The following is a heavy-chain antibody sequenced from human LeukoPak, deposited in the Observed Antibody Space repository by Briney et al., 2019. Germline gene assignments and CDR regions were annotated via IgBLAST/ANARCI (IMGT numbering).Heavy chain of an antibody. Sequence: PSETLSLTCTVSGGSVSSYYWSWIRQPPGKGLEWIGYIHYSGSTNYNPSLKSRVTISVDTSKNQFSLKLSSVTAADTAVYYCARLYGSGSYYPDYWGQGTLVTVSS. CDR1: GGSVSSYY. CDR2: IHYSGST. J-gene: IGHJ4*02. CDR3: ARLYGSGSYYPDY. D-gene: IGHD3-10*01. V-gene: IGHV4-59*02.